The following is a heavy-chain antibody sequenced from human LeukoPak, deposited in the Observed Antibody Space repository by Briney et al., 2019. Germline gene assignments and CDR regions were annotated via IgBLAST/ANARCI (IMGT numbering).Heavy chain of an antibody. V-gene: IGHV4-59*12. Sequence: SETLSLTCTVSGGSLNSYYCSWIRQPPGKELEWIGYIYYSGSTNYNPSLKSRVTISVDTSKNQFSLKLSSVTAADTAVYYCASPNPEYYYDSSGYALLAFDIWGQGTMVTVSS. CDR2: IYYSGST. CDR3: ASPNPEYYYDSSGYALLAFDI. CDR1: GGSLNSYY. D-gene: IGHD3-22*01. J-gene: IGHJ3*02.